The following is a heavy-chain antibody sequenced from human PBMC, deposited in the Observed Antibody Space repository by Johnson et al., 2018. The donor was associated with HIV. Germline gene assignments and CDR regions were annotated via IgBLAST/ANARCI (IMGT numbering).Heavy chain of an antibody. J-gene: IGHJ3*02. CDR3: AGRGLYSGSYPI. CDR1: GFTFSSYA. Sequence: QVHLVESGGGVVQPGRSLRLSCAASGFTFSSYAMHWVRQAPGKGLEWVAVISYDGSNKYYADSVKGRFTISRDNSKKTLYLQMNSLRPEDTAVYYCAGRGLYSGSYPIWGQG. CDR2: ISYDGSNK. D-gene: IGHD1-26*01. V-gene: IGHV3-30-3*01.